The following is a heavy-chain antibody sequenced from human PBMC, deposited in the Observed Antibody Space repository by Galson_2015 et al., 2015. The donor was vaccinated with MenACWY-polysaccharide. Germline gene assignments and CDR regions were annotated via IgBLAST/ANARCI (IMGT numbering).Heavy chain of an antibody. J-gene: IGHJ5*02. V-gene: IGHV1-2*02. D-gene: IGHD3-3*02. CDR1: GYTFTGYY. Sequence: SVKVSCKASGYTFTGYYMHWVRQAPGQGLEWMGWINPNSGGTNYAQKFQGRVTMTRDTSISTAYMELSRLRSDDTAVYYCARDVHFHRGWFDPWGQGTLVTVSS. CDR2: INPNSGGT. CDR3: ARDVHFHRGWFDP.